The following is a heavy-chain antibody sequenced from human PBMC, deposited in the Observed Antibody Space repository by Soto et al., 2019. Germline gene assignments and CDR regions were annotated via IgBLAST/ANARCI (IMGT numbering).Heavy chain of an antibody. CDR3: ARIAYCGGDCYLPDY. CDR1: AGSISRCY. D-gene: IGHD2-21*02. Sequence: SEPLSLQCTVSAGSISRCYYSVFRHPLGKELEWIGYSYYSGSTNYNPSLKSRVTISLDTSKKQFSLKLSSVTAADTAVYYCARIAYCGGDCYLPDYWGQGTLVTVS. J-gene: IGHJ4*02. CDR2: SYYSGST. V-gene: IGHV4-59*01.